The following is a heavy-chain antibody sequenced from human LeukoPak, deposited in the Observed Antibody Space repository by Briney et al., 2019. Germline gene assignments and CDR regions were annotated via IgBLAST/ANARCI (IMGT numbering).Heavy chain of an antibody. CDR3: AREKREWFGELLFFDY. Sequence: GGSLRLSCAASGFTFSSYEMNWVRQAPGKGLEWVSYISSSGSTIYYADSVKGRFTISRDSAKNSLYLQMNSLRAEDTAVYYCAREKREWFGELLFFDYWGQGTLVTVSS. J-gene: IGHJ4*02. V-gene: IGHV3-48*03. CDR1: GFTFSSYE. CDR2: ISSSGSTI. D-gene: IGHD3-10*01.